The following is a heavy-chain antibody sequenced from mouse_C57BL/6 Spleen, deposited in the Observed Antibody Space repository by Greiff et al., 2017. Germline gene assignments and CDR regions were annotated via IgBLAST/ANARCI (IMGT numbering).Heavy chain of an antibody. V-gene: IGHV1-76*01. CDR3: AKSNYGGSYEGFAY. Sequence: QVQLQQSGAELVRPGASVKLSCKASGYTFTDYYINWVKQRPGQGLEWIARIYPGSGNTYYNEKFKGKDTLTAEKSSSTAYMQLSSLTSEDAAVYFCAKSNYGGSYEGFAYWGQGTLVTVSA. J-gene: IGHJ3*01. CDR1: GYTFTDYY. D-gene: IGHD1-1*01. CDR2: IYPGSGNT.